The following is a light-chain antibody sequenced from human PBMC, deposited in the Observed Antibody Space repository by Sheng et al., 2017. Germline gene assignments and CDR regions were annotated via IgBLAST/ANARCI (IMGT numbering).Light chain of an antibody. CDR3: QQRNNWPLT. CDR1: QGVISS. J-gene: IGKJ4*01. Sequence: EIVLTQSPATLSLSPGERATLSCRASQGVISSLAWYQQKPGQAPRLLIYETSNRATGIPARFSGRGSGTDFTLTISSLEPEDFALYYCQQRNNWPLTFGGGTKVEIK. V-gene: IGKV3-11*01. CDR2: ETS.